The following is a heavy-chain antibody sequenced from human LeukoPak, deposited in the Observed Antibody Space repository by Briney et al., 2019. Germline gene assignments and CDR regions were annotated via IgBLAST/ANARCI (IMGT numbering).Heavy chain of an antibody. Sequence: SETLSLTCTVSGGSISSYYWSWIRQPAGKGLEWIGRFYSGGSTDYNPSLKSRVTMSVDTPKNQFSLKLSSVTAADTAVYYCARIGSGNYYWFDPWGQGTLVTVSS. CDR1: GGSISSYY. CDR3: ARIGSGNYYWFDP. J-gene: IGHJ5*02. D-gene: IGHD3-10*01. V-gene: IGHV4-4*07. CDR2: FYSGGST.